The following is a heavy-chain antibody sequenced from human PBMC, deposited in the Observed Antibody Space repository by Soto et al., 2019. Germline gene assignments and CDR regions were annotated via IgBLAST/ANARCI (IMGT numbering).Heavy chain of an antibody. V-gene: IGHV4-30-4*01. CDR2: IYYSGST. J-gene: IGHJ6*02. Sequence: SETLSLTCTVSGGSISSGDYYWSWIRQPPGKGLEWIGYIYYSGSTYYNLSLKSRVTISVDTSKNQFSLKLSSVTAADTAVYYCARDMWGANWNYVQPAYYYYYGMDVWGQGTTVTVSS. CDR3: ARDMWGANWNYVQPAYYYYYGMDV. CDR1: GGSISSGDYY. D-gene: IGHD1-7*01.